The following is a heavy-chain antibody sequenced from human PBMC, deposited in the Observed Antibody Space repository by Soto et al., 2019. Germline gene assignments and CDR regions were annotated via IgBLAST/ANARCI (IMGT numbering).Heavy chain of an antibody. V-gene: IGHV1-2*06. J-gene: IGHJ4*02. CDR3: ARGGGSSFFDY. Sequence: QVQLEQSGAEVKEPGASVRVSCKLSGDTFTRYYIHWVRLAPGQGLEWMGRINCNSGDRKYAQSFQGRVTVTRDTSINTAYMDLSRLRSDDTAVYYCARGGGSSFFDYWGQGILVTVSS. CDR2: INCNSGDR. D-gene: IGHD2-2*01. CDR1: GDTFTRYY.